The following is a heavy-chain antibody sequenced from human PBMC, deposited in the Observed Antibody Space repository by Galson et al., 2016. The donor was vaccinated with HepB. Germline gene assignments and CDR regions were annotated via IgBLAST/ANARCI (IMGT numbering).Heavy chain of an antibody. J-gene: IGHJ5*01. V-gene: IGHV3-23*01. CDR1: GFAFDRRA. Sequence: SLRLSCAASGFAFDRRALSWVRQAPGKQLEWVSVIRSAGDIKYYADSVKSRFTISRDNSKNTLYLQMDSLRSEDTAIYYCALPNWITTIAVGWFDSWGQGTLVTVSS. CDR3: ALPNWITTIAVGWFDS. CDR2: IRSAGDIK. D-gene: IGHD3-22*01.